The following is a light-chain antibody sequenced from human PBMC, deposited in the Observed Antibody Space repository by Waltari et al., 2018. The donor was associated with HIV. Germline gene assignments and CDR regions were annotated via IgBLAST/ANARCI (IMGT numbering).Light chain of an antibody. CDR2: ELS. J-gene: IGLJ1*01. CDR3: SSYTIRSSYL. V-gene: IGLV2-14*01. CDR1: SRDIGDKNY. Sequence: QSALTQHAPVSGSHGQSVTISCDGTSRDIGDKNYVPWYPHRPGIAPTLVFYELSYLRPGLSPRLSASNSGNTSSLTISDLHPEDDADYYCSSYTIRSSYLFGSGTSVTVL.